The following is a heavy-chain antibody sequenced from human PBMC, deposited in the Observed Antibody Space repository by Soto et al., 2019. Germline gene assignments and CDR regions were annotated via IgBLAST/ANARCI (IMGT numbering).Heavy chain of an antibody. CDR2: VKSKNDGGTT. D-gene: IGHD3-22*01. Sequence: GGPLRLSCPDSAFTFSNAWINWVREAPGKGLERVGRVKSKNDGGTTDFAAPVKGRFAISRDDSKNMVYLEMNSLQTEDTAIYYCTTDSYITSIIVRFDYWGHGTLVTVSS. CDR1: AFTFSNAW. V-gene: IGHV3-15*07. CDR3: TTDSYITSIIVRFDY. J-gene: IGHJ4*01.